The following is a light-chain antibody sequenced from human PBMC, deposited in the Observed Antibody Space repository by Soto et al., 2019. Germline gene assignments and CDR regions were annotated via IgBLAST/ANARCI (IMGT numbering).Light chain of an antibody. J-gene: IGLJ3*02. CDR3: QCYDSIMSAL. CDR2: GNS. V-gene: IGLV1-40*01. Sequence: QSALTQPPSASGTPGQRVTISCTGSSSNIGAGYDVHWYQQLPRTAPKLLIYGNSHRPSGVPDRFAGSKSGTSAPLAITGLQAEDEADYYCQCYDSIMSALFGGGTKLTVL. CDR1: SSNIGAGYD.